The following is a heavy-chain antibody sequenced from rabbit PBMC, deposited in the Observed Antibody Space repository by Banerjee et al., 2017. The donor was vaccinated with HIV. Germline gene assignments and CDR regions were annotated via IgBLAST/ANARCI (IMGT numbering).Heavy chain of an antibody. V-gene: IGHV1S36*01. CDR2: IDPIFRSA. J-gene: IGHJ4*01. Sequence: QEPLKESGGGLVTPGGNLTLTCTASGFDFSTYGVSWVRQAPGKGLEWIGYIDPIFRSAYYASWVNGRFTISSHNAQNTLYLQMTSLTAADTATYFCARDLTGVTGWNFNLWGPGTLVTVS. CDR3: ARDLTGVTGWNFNL. CDR1: GFDFSTYG. D-gene: IGHD7-1*01.